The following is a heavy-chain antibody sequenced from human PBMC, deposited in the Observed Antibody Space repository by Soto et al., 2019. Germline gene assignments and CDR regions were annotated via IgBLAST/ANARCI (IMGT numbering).Heavy chain of an antibody. Sequence: VAVSWAQCDYGFERYSVHWVRPYPGQGLEWMAIINPSGGTTYYVQKFEGRVTLTTDTSTSTVYMELSSLRSDDTAVYYCARVRGGGSEYFFDEWGQGTLVPGSA. J-gene: IGHJ4*02. CDR2: INPSGGTT. V-gene: IGHV1-46*02. D-gene: IGHD2-15*01. CDR3: ARVRGGGSEYFFDE. CDR1: DYGFERYS.